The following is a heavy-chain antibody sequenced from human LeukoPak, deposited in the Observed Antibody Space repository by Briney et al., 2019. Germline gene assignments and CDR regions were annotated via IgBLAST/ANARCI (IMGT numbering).Heavy chain of an antibody. CDR3: AKGNEGYCSSTSCFYYFDF. CDR1: GFTFSGSA. J-gene: IGHJ4*02. CDR2: ISGSGGST. D-gene: IGHD2-2*01. V-gene: IGHV3-23*01. Sequence: GGSLRLSCAASGFTFSGSAMSWVRQAPGKGLEWVSGISGSGGSTYYADSVKGRFTISRDNSKNTLYVQMNSLRAEDTAVYYCAKGNEGYCSSTSCFYYFDFWGQGTLVTVSS.